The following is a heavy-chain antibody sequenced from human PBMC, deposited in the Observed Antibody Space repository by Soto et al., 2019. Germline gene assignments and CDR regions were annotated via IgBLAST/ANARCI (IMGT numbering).Heavy chain of an antibody. Sequence: ISWVRQAPGQGLEWMGWISAYNGNTNYAQKRQGRVTMTTDTSTSTAYMELRSLRSDDTAVYYCARESSSSCHDYWGQGTLVTVSS. CDR2: ISAYNGNT. J-gene: IGHJ4*02. D-gene: IGHD6-13*01. CDR3: ARESSSSCHDY. V-gene: IGHV1-18*01.